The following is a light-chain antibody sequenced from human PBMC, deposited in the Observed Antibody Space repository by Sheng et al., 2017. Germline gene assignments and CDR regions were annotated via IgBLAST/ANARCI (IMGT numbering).Light chain of an antibody. CDR3: QQSYSTPRT. CDR1: QSISSY. CDR2: AAS. V-gene: IGKV1-39*01. Sequence: DIQMTQSPSSLSASVGDRVTITCRASQSISSYLNWYQQKPGKAPKLLIYAASSLQSRVPSRFSGSGSGTDFTLTISSLQPEDFATYYCQQSYSTPRTF. J-gene: IGKJ1*01.